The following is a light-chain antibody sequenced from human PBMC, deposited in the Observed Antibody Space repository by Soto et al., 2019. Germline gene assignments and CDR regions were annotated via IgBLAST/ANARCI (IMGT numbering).Light chain of an antibody. V-gene: IGLV2-14*01. Sequence: QSALTQPDSVSGSHGQSITISCTGTSSDVGGYNYVSWYQQHPGKAPKLMIYDVSNRPSGVSNRFSGSKSGNTASLTISGLQAEHEADYYCSSYTSSSTPYVFGTRTKVTVL. J-gene: IGLJ1*01. CDR3: SSYTSSSTPYV. CDR1: SSDVGGYNY. CDR2: DVS.